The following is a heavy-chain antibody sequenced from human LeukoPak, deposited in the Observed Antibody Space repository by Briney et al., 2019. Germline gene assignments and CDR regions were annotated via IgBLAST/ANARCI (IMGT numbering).Heavy chain of an antibody. V-gene: IGHV3-23*01. J-gene: IGHJ4*02. CDR2: ISGSGGDT. Sequence: PGGSLRLSYAASGFPFSNYAMSWVRPAPRKGLAWVSGISGSGGDTYYADSVKGRFTISRDNSKNTLDLQMNSLRPDDTAMYYCATDYGDYEPIDYWGQGTLVTVSS. CDR1: GFPFSNYA. CDR3: ATDYGDYEPIDY. D-gene: IGHD4-17*01.